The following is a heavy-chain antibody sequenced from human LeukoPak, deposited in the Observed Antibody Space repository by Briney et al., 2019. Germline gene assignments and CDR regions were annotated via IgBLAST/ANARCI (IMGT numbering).Heavy chain of an antibody. CDR2: INPSAGTT. D-gene: IGHD2-15*01. CDR1: GDTFSSYY. Sequence: ASVKVSRKASGDTFSSYYVHWVRQAPGQGLEWMGVINPSAGTTNYLQKFQGSVTMTRDTSTNTVYMELSSLRSDDTAVYYCAGQKAAPATLAFDFWGQGALVTVSS. V-gene: IGHV1-46*01. J-gene: IGHJ4*02. CDR3: AGQKAAPATLAFDF.